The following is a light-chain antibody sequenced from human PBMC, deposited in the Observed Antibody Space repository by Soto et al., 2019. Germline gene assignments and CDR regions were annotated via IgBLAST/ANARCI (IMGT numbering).Light chain of an antibody. Sequence: QSALTQPASVSGSPGQSITISCTGTISDVGGYQYVSWFQQHPGKAPKLMIYDVSDRPSGVSSRFSGSKSGNTASLTISGLQSGDEADYYCSSYTSDFTIIFGGGTKLTVL. CDR2: DVS. CDR1: ISDVGGYQY. CDR3: SSYTSDFTII. J-gene: IGLJ2*01. V-gene: IGLV2-14*03.